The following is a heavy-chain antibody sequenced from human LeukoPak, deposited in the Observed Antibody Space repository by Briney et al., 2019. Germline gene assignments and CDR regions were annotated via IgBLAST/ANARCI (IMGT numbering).Heavy chain of an antibody. D-gene: IGHD1-1*01. V-gene: IGHV3-23*01. CDR3: AKDAARTTGTTALYYYGMDV. CDR1: GFTYSNYA. Sequence: PGGSLRLSCAASGFTYSNYAMSWVRQAPGKGLEWVSTISGSGGRTYYADSVKGRFTISRDNSKNTLYLQMNSLRVEDTAVYYCAKDAARTTGTTALYYYGMDVWGQGTTVTVSS. CDR2: ISGSGGRT. J-gene: IGHJ6*02.